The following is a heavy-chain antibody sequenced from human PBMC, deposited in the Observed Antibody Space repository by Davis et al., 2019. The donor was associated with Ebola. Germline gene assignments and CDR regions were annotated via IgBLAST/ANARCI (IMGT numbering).Heavy chain of an antibody. CDR2: ISAYNGNT. J-gene: IGHJ4*02. V-gene: IGHV1-18*01. D-gene: IGHD5-18*01. Sequence: ASVKVSCKASGYTFTSYGISWVRQAPGQGLEWMGWISAYNGNTNYAQKLQGRVTMTTDTSTSTAYMELRSLRSDDTAVYYCARDSKWIQLWFVDYWGQGTLVTVPS. CDR1: GYTFTSYG. CDR3: ARDSKWIQLWFVDY.